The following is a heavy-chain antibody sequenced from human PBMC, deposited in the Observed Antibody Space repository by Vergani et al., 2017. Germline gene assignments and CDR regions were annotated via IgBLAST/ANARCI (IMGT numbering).Heavy chain of an antibody. V-gene: IGHV3-7*01. D-gene: IGHD6-6*01. CDR3: AKERVSYSSSSWFDGGMDV. CDR2: IKQDGSEK. J-gene: IGHJ6*02. CDR1: GFTFSSYW. Sequence: EVQLLESGGGLVQPGGSLRLSCAASGFTFSSYWMSWVRQAPGKGLEWVANIKQDGSEKYYVDSVKGRFTISRDNAKNSLYLQMNSLRAEDTAVYYCAKERVSYSSSSWFDGGMDVWGQGTTVTVSS.